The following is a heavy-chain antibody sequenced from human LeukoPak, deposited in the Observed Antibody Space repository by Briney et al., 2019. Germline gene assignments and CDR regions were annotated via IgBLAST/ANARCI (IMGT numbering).Heavy chain of an antibody. CDR1: GFTFSSYA. V-gene: IGHV3-23*01. CDR3: AKEAGWNYYDSSDYYYSSDY. D-gene: IGHD3-22*01. Sequence: PGGSLRLSCAASGFTFSSYAMSWVRQAPGKGVEWVSAISGSGGSTHYADSVKGRFTISRDNSKNTLYLQMNSLRAEDTAVYYCAKEAGWNYYDSSDYYYSSDYWGQGTLVTVSS. CDR2: ISGSGGST. J-gene: IGHJ4*02.